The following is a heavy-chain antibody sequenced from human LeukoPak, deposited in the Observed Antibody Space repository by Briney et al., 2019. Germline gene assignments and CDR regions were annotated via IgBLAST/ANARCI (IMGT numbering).Heavy chain of an antibody. V-gene: IGHV3-30*18. D-gene: IGHD5-24*01. Sequence: GSLRLSCAASGFTFSSYGMHWVRQAPGKGLEWVAVISYDGSNKYYADSVKGRFTISRGNSKNTLYLQMNSLRAEDTAVYYCAKGHGACMDVWGQGTTVAVSS. CDR2: ISYDGSNK. J-gene: IGHJ6*02. CDR3: AKGHGACMDV. CDR1: GFTFSSYG.